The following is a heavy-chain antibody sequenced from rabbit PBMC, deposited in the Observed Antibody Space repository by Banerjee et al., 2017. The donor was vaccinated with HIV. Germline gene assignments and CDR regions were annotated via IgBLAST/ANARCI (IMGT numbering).Heavy chain of an antibody. CDR3: ARDAGYAGSNL. CDR2: IGAVST. J-gene: IGHJ4*01. D-gene: IGHD4-2*01. V-gene: IGHV1S45*01. Sequence: QEHLVESGGGLVQPEGYLTLTCTASGFSFSSNYWLCWVRQAPGKGLEWIACIGAVSTYYATWAKGRFTISKTSSTTVTLQMASLTAADTATYFCARDAGYAGSNLWGPGTLVTVS. CDR1: GFSFSSNYW.